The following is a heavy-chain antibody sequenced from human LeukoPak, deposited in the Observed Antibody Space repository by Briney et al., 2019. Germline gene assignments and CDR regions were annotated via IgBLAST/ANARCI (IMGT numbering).Heavy chain of an antibody. V-gene: IGHV3-21*01. CDR3: ARDRAAAGNY. Sequence: PGGSLRLSCAASGFTFSSYSMNWVRQAPGKGLEWVSSISSSSSYIYYADSVKGRFTISRDNAENSLYLQMNSLRAEDTAVYYCARDRAAAGNYWGQGTLVTVSS. CDR1: GFTFSSYS. CDR2: ISSSSSYI. J-gene: IGHJ4*02. D-gene: IGHD6-13*01.